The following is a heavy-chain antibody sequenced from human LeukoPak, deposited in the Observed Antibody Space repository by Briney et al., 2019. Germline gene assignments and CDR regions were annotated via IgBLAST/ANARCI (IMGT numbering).Heavy chain of an antibody. D-gene: IGHD4-23*01. Sequence: PSETLSLTCTVSGGSISSYYWSWIRQPAGKGLEWIGRIYTSGSTNYNPSLKSRVTMSVDTSKNQFSLKLSSVTAADTAVYYCARLHYGGNYGYYYYYMDVWGKGTTVTISS. V-gene: IGHV4-4*07. CDR2: IYTSGST. CDR3: ARLHYGGNYGYYYYYMDV. CDR1: GGSISSYY. J-gene: IGHJ6*03.